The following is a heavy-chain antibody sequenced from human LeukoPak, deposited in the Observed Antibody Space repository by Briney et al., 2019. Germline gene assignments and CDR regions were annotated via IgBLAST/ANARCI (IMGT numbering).Heavy chain of an antibody. J-gene: IGHJ4*02. V-gene: IGHV4-4*09. D-gene: IGHD5/OR15-5a*01. CDR2: IYSSGTT. Sequence: PTHTPSLTRTVAGASISSAYCSSIRQPPGSRTEWSGYIYSSGTTKYNPSLQSRVTISIDSSRHQFSLTLASMTAADRAVYFSSRLLRSRPVYDFDYWGQGTLVTVSS. CDR1: GASISSAY. CDR3: SRLLRSRPVYDFDY.